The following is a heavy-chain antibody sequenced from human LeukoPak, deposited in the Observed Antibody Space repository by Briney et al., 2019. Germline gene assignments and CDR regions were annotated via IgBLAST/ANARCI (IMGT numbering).Heavy chain of an antibody. CDR2: IKQDGSEK. V-gene: IGHV3-7*03. Sequence: GGSLRLSCAASGFTFSSYWMSWVRQAPGKGLEWVANIKQDGSEKYYVDSVKGRFTISRDNAKNSLYLQMNSLRAEDTAVYYCARDWGYGDLKTLDYRGQGTLVTVSS. CDR3: ARDWGYGDLKTLDY. J-gene: IGHJ4*02. CDR1: GFTFSSYW. D-gene: IGHD4-17*01.